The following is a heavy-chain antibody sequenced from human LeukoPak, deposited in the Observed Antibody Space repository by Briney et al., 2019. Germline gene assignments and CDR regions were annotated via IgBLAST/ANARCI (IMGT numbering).Heavy chain of an antibody. CDR1: GGSISSYY. CDR3: GRGYYYYYGMDV. J-gene: IGHJ6*02. Sequence: SETLSLTCIVSGGSISSYYWSWIRQPPGKGLEWIGEINHSGSTNYNPSLKSRVTISVDTSRNQFSLKLSSVTAADTAVYYCGRGYYYYYGMDVWGQGTTVTVSS. V-gene: IGHV4-34*01. CDR2: INHSGST.